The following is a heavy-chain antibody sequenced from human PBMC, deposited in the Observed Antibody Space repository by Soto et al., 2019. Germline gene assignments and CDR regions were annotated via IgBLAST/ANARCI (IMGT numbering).Heavy chain of an antibody. J-gene: IGHJ4*02. CDR1: GFGFNSYV. CDR3: AQILDH. Sequence: PGGSLKLSGTDSGFGFNSYVRDWARQDPGKGLEWVARILYDGDRTYYADSVKGRFTVSRDNSRNTLYLQMNSLRAEDTAVYYCAQILDHWGQGTLVTASS. CDR2: ILYDGDRT. V-gene: IGHV3-30*03.